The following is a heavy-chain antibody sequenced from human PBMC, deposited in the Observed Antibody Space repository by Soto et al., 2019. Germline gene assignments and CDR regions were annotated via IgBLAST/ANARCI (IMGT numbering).Heavy chain of an antibody. D-gene: IGHD3-22*01. CDR2: IIPIFGTA. CDR3: ARETPPITLIVVVIPGAFDI. CDR1: GGTFSSYA. Sequence: QVQLVQSGAEVKKPGSSVKVSCKASGGTFSSYAISWVRQAPGQGLEWMGGIIPIFGTANYAQKFQGRVTITADKSTSTAYMELSSLRAEDTAVYYCARETPPITLIVVVIPGAFDIWGQGTMVTVSS. J-gene: IGHJ3*02. V-gene: IGHV1-69*06.